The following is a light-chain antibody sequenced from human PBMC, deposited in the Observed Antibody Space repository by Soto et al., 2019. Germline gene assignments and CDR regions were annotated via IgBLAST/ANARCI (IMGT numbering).Light chain of an antibody. J-gene: IGKJ1*01. V-gene: IGKV3-20*01. Sequence: EIVLTQSPGTLSLSPGERATLSCRASQSFSTSYLAWYQQKPGQAPRLLIYGASSRASGIPDRFSGSGSGTDFTLTISRLEPEDSAVYYCQQYNSWLWTFGQGTKVEIK. CDR1: QSFSTSY. CDR2: GAS. CDR3: QQYNSWLWT.